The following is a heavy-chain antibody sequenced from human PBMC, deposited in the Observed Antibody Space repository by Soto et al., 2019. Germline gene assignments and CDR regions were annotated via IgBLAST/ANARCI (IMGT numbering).Heavy chain of an antibody. V-gene: IGHV5-51*01. CDR1: GYTFTNYW. J-gene: IGHJ6*02. Sequence: GESLKISCHGSGYTFTNYWISWVRQMPGKGLEWMGVIYPGDSDTKYSPSFQGQVTFSADKSINTAYLQWTSLKASDTAMYFCGRLTGLPHYYSTDVWGQGTTVTVSS. CDR3: GRLTGLPHYYSTDV. D-gene: IGHD3-9*01. CDR2: IYPGDSDT.